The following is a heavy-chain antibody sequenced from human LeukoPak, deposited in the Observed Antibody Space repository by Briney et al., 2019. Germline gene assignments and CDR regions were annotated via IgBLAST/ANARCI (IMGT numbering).Heavy chain of an antibody. CDR1: GFTVSSNY. V-gene: IGHV3-66*01. Sequence: GGSLRLSCAASGFTVSSNYMSWVRQAPGKGLEWGSVIYSGGSTYYADSVKGRFTISRDNSMNTLNLQMDSLRLEDTAVYYCSRNKGANDYMDVWGRGTTVTVS. J-gene: IGHJ6*03. D-gene: IGHD4/OR15-4a*01. CDR2: IYSGGST. CDR3: SRNKGANDYMDV.